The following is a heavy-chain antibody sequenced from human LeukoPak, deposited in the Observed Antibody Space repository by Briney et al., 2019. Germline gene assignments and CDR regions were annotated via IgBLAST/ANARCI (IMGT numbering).Heavy chain of an antibody. CDR2: ISYDGSNK. D-gene: IGHD4-17*01. Sequence: GGSLRLSCAASGFTFSSYGMHWVRQAPGKGLEWVAVISYDGSNKYYADSVKGRFTISRVNSKNTLYLQMNSLRAEDTAVYYCAKFKTVTTFWYFDYWGQGTLVTVSS. J-gene: IGHJ4*02. CDR1: GFTFSSYG. V-gene: IGHV3-30*18. CDR3: AKFKTVTTFWYFDY.